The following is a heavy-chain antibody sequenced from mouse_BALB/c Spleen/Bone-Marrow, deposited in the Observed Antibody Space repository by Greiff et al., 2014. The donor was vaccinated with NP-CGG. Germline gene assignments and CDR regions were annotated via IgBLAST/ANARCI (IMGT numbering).Heavy chain of an antibody. J-gene: IGHJ3*01. CDR1: GYTFTDYI. D-gene: IGHD4-1*01. Sequence: VQLQQSGPELEKPGASVKITCKASGYTFTDYIMDWVRLSHGKSLEWIGDINVNNGGTIYNQKFKGKATLTVDKSSSTAYMELRSPTSEDTAVYYCVTGTAWFTYWGQGTLVTVST. CDR2: INVNNGGT. CDR3: VTGTAWFTY. V-gene: IGHV1-18*01.